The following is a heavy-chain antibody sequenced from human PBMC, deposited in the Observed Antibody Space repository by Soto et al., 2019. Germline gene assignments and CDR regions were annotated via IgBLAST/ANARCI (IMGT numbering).Heavy chain of an antibody. CDR1: GYTFASYY. Sequence: ASVKVSCKASGYTFASYYMQWVRQAPGQGLEWMGVITPSGDNTKYAQKFQGRVTMTRDKSTSTVYMELSSLRSEDTAFYYCARSLNPHYFDYWGQGTLVTVSS. V-gene: IGHV1-46*03. CDR2: ITPSGDNT. CDR3: ARSLNPHYFDY. J-gene: IGHJ4*02.